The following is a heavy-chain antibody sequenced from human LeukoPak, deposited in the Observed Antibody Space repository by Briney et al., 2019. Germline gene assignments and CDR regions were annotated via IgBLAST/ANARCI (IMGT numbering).Heavy chain of an antibody. V-gene: IGHV3-15*01. D-gene: IGHD6-19*01. CDR1: GFTFSNAW. CDR2: IKSKTDGGTT. Sequence: GGSLRLSCAASGFTFSNAWMSWVRQAPGKGLEWVGRIKSKTDGGTTDYAAPVKGRFTISRDDSKNTLYLQMNSLKTEDTAMYYCTTVWYSSGWRIDYWGQGTLVTVSS. CDR3: TTVWYSSGWRIDY. J-gene: IGHJ4*02.